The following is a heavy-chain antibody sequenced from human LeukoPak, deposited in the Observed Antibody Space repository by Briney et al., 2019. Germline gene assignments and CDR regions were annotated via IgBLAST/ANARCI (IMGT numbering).Heavy chain of an antibody. CDR1: GFTFDDYA. CDR2: ISWNSGSI. J-gene: IGHJ5*02. V-gene: IGHV3-9*01. Sequence: GRSLRLSCAASGFTFDDYAVHWVRQVPGKGLEWVSGISWNSGSIGYADSVKGRFTISRDNAKNSLYLQMNSLRAEDTALYYCAKDTMIRGFSNWFDPWGQGTLVTVSS. CDR3: AKDTMIRGFSNWFDP. D-gene: IGHD3-10*01.